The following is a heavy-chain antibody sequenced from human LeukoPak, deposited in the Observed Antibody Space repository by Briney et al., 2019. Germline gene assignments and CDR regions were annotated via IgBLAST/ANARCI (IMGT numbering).Heavy chain of an antibody. V-gene: IGHV3-23*01. J-gene: IGHJ4*02. CDR2: ISASGGYT. Sequence: GESLKISCAASGFTFSSYAMSWLRQAPGEGLEWVSTISASGGYTYYADSVKGRFTISRDNSKNTLYLQMNSLRAEDTALYYCAKDFNAATAYYSPFDFWGQGTLVTVSS. CDR1: GFTFSSYA. CDR3: AKDFNAATAYYSPFDF. D-gene: IGHD3-9*01.